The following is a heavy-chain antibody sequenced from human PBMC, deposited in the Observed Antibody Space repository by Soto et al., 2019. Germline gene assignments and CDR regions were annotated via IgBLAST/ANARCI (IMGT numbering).Heavy chain of an antibody. D-gene: IGHD4-17*01. CDR3: AKPAHSTVTPYDY. CDR1: GFTFRSYA. V-gene: IGHV3-23*01. J-gene: IGHJ4*02. CDR2: ISGSGGST. Sequence: GGSLILSCAASGFTFRSYAMSWVRQAPGKGLEWVSAISGSGGSTYYADSVKGRFTISRDNSKNTLYLQMNSLRAEDTAVYYCAKPAHSTVTPYDYWGQGTLVTVSS.